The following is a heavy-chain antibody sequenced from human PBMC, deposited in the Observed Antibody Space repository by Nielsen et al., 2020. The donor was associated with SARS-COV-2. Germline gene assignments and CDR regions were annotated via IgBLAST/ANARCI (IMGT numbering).Heavy chain of an antibody. CDR2: IYYSGST. CDR1: GGSISSYY. D-gene: IGHD6-19*01. CDR3: ARHLPVAGDPAFDY. V-gene: IGHV4-59*08. J-gene: IGHJ4*02. Sequence: SETLSLTCTVSGGSISSYYWSWIRQPPGKGLEWIGYIYYSGSTNYNPSLKSRVTISVDTSKNQFSLKLSSVTAADTAVYYCARHLPVAGDPAFDYWGQGTLVTVSS.